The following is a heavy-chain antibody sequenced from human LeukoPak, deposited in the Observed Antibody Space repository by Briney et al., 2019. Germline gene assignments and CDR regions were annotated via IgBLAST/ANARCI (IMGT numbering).Heavy chain of an antibody. Sequence: GESRQISCKASGYSFTSYCIGWVRQMPGKGLEWMGIIYPGDSYTRYSPSFQGLVTISVDKSISTTYLQWSSLKASGTAMYYCARQNRDGYNWDYFDYWGQGAMVTVSS. D-gene: IGHD5-24*01. CDR1: GYSFTSYC. CDR3: ARQNRDGYNWDYFDY. V-gene: IGHV5-51*01. CDR2: IYPGDSYT. J-gene: IGHJ4*02.